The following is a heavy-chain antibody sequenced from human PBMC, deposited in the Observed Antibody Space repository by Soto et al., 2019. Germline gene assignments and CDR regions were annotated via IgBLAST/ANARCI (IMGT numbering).Heavy chain of an antibody. CDR1: GFTFSSYA. J-gene: IGHJ4*02. CDR3: ASRSSGWYFDY. V-gene: IGHV3-23*01. Sequence: EVQLLESGGGLVQPGGSLRLSCAASGFTFSSYAMTWVRQAPGKGLEWVSVISGSGGSTYYADSVKGRFTISRDNSMNTRYLQMHSLRAEDTAVSYCASRSSGWYFDYWVQGTLVTVSS. D-gene: IGHD6-19*01. CDR2: ISGSGGST.